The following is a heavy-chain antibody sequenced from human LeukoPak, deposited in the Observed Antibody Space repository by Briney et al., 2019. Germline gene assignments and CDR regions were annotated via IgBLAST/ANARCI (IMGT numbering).Heavy chain of an antibody. CDR1: GFTFSSYS. D-gene: IGHD3-16*01. CDR2: ISSSSSYI. Sequence: PGGSLRLSCAASGFTFSSYSMNWVRQAPGKGLEWVSSISSSSSYIYYADSVKGRFTISRDNAKNSLYLQMNSLRAEDTAVYYCARGLRGTPGMDVWGQGTTVTVSS. J-gene: IGHJ6*02. CDR3: ARGLRGTPGMDV. V-gene: IGHV3-21*01.